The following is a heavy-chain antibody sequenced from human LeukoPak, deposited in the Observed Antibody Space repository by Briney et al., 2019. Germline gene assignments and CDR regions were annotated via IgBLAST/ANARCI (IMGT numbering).Heavy chain of an antibody. CDR2: VYKSGST. CDR1: GGSISSHY. CDR3: ARERCSSVSCFGDMDV. J-gene: IGHJ6*03. Sequence: PSENLSLTCEVSGGSISSHYWTWIRQSPGKGLEWIGNVYKSGSTKYHSSLQSRVTISVDTSKNQFALKLRSVTAADTAVYFCARERCSSVSCFGDMDVWGKGTAVTVS. D-gene: IGHD2-2*01. V-gene: IGHV4-59*11.